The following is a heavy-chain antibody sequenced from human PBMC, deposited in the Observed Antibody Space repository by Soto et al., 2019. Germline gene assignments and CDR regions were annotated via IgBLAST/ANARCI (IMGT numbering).Heavy chain of an antibody. Sequence: WLSLRLSCEASAITFSGFDMHWVRQPTGKGLEWVSTIGTAGDTYYAVSVKGRFTSSRDNANDSLSLQMNSLRAVDTAVYFCASCQDVGAHFFDYWRPGTQATVFS. D-gene: IGHD2-15*01. CDR3: ASCQDVGAHFFDY. J-gene: IGHJ4*02. CDR2: IGTAGDT. CDR1: AITFSGFD. V-gene: IGHV3-13*01.